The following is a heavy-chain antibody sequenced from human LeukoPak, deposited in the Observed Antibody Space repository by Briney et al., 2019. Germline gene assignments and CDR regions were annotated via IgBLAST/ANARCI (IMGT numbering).Heavy chain of an antibody. V-gene: IGHV4-4*07. CDR3: ARGALLWFGDRMEYYFDY. J-gene: IGHJ4*02. CDR2: IYTSGST. CDR1: GGSISSYY. D-gene: IGHD3-10*01. Sequence: SETLSLTCTVSGGSISSYYWSWIRQPAGKGLEWIGRIYTSGSTNYNPSLKSRVTISVDTSKNQFSLKLSSMTAADTAVYYCARGALLWFGDRMEYYFDYWGQGTLLTVSS.